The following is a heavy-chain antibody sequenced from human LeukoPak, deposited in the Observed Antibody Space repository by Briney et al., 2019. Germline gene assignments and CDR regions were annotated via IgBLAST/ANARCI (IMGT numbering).Heavy chain of an antibody. CDR1: GGSISSYY. D-gene: IGHD3-10*01. CDR2: IYYSGST. Sequence: SETLSLTCTVSGGSISSYYWSWIRQPPGKGLEWIGYIYYSGSTNYNPSLKSRVTISVDTSKNQSSLKLSSVTAADTAVYYCARDLRITMVRGVDYYYGMDVWGQGTTVTVSS. V-gene: IGHV4-59*01. J-gene: IGHJ6*02. CDR3: ARDLRITMVRGVDYYYGMDV.